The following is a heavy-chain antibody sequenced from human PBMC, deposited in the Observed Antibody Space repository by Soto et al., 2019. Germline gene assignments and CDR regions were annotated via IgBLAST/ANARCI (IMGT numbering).Heavy chain of an antibody. V-gene: IGHV1-69*08. CDR1: GGTFSNYT. CDR2: IIPIIGIV. CDR3: ARDTFRGVIDYYYYMDV. Sequence: QVQLVQSGAEVKKPGSSVRVSCNASGGTFSNYTLSWVRQAPGQGLDMMGRIIPIIGIVNYAQKFQGRVTITADKATSTSYMELSSLRSEDTAIYYCARDTFRGVIDYYYYMDVGGKGTTVTVSS. J-gene: IGHJ6*03. D-gene: IGHD3-3*01.